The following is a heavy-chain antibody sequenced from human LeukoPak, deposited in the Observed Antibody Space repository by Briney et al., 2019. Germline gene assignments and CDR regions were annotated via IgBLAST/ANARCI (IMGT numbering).Heavy chain of an antibody. D-gene: IGHD3-10*01. CDR2: ISSSGSTI. J-gene: IGHJ5*02. V-gene: IGHV3-48*03. Sequence: PGGSLRLSCAASGFTFSSYEMNWVRQAPGKGPEWVSYISSSGSTIYYADSVKGRFTISRDNAKNSLYLQMNSLRAEDTAVYYCARGPNRNYYGSGTRYNWFDPWGQGTLVTVSS. CDR1: GFTFSSYE. CDR3: ARGPNRNYYGSGTRYNWFDP.